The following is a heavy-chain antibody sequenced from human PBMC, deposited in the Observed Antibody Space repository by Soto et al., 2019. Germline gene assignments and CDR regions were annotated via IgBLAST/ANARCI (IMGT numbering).Heavy chain of an antibody. CDR3: ARVRDGYLDY. D-gene: IGHD2-21*01. CDR2: ISSNGGST. Sequence: GSLRLSCAASGFTFSSYAIHWVRQAPGKGLEYVSAISSNGGSTYYADSVKGRFTISRDNSKNTLYLQMGSLRAEDMAVYYCARVRDGYLDYWGQGTLVTVYS. J-gene: IGHJ4*02. V-gene: IGHV3-64*02. CDR1: GFTFSSYA.